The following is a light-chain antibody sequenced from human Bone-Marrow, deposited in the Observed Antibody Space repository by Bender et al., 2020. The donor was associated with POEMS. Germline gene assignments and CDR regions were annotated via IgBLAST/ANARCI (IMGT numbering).Light chain of an antibody. Sequence: QSALTQPPSASGSLGQSVTISCTGTGSDVGGYNFVSWYQQHPGKAPKLMIYEVSKRPSGVPDRFSGSKSGNTASLTISGLQAEDEADYYCFSYTSSSTYVFGTGTKVTVL. J-gene: IGLJ1*01. V-gene: IGLV2-8*01. CDR3: FSYTSSSTYV. CDR1: GSDVGGYNF. CDR2: EVS.